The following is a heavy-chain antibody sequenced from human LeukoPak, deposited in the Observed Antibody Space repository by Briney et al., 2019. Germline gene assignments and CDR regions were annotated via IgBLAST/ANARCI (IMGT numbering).Heavy chain of an antibody. CDR3: ASEAGAAAAGTVGYDGFDP. V-gene: IGHV1-2*02. CDR2: INSIRGGP. Sequence: ASVKVSCQASGYAFTGSSMHWVRQAPGQGLEWSGWINSIRGGPKSAQTLPCRVTMTRDTSISTAYMELSRLRSDDTAVYYWASEAGAAAAGTVGYDGFDPWGHGTLGTVSS. J-gene: IGHJ5*02. CDR1: GYAFTGSS. D-gene: IGHD6-13*01.